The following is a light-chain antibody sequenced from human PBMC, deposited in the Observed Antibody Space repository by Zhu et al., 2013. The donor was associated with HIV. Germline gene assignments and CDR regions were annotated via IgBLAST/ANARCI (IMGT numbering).Light chain of an antibody. CDR3: QQYATSPRT. V-gene: IGKV3-20*01. CDR1: QSISSSS. CDR2: GAS. Sequence: EVVLTQFPGTLSLSPGQGATLSCRASQSISSSSLAWYQQKPGQAPRLLIFGASSRATDIPERFSGSGSGTDFTLTLNRLEPEDSVVYYCQQYATSPRTFGQGTKVEIK. J-gene: IGKJ1*01.